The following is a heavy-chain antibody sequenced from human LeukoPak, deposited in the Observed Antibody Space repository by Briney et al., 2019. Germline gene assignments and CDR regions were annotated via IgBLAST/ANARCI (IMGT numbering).Heavy chain of an antibody. D-gene: IGHD3-3*01. V-gene: IGHV3-7*01. CDR1: GFTFSSYW. Sequence: PGGSLRLSCAPSGFTFSSYWMSRVRQAPGKGLEWVAHINQVGSVISYGYSVKSRYTISRDNAKISLYLQKNNLRVDDTAVYYCARDGVVDFWISNGTYNYYYYRDVWGKGTTVTVSS. CDR2: INQVGSVI. CDR3: ARDGVVDFWISNGTYNYYYYRDV. J-gene: IGHJ6*03.